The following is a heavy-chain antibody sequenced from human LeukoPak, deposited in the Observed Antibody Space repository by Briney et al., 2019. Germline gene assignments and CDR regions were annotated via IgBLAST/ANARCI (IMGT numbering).Heavy chain of an antibody. Sequence: PGGSLRLSCAASGFIVSSNYMSWVRQAPGKGLEWVSGLSGSGSSAYYADSVKGRFTISRDNSKNTLYLQMNSLRPEDTAVYYCAKGLTNLGDDWGQGTLVTVSS. D-gene: IGHD3-9*01. CDR1: GFIVSSNY. V-gene: IGHV3-23*01. CDR3: AKGLTNLGDD. CDR2: LSGSGSSA. J-gene: IGHJ4*02.